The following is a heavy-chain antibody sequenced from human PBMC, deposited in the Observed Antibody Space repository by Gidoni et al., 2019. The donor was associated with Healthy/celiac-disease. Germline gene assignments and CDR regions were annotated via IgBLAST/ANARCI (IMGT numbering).Heavy chain of an antibody. Sequence: QVQLVESGGGVVQPGRSLRLSCAASGFTFSSSGMHWVRQAPGKGLEWVAVISYDGSNKYYADSVKGRFNISRDNSKNTLYLQMNSLRAEDTAVYYCAKGSFKIGGVYASYGMDVWGQGTTVTVSS. CDR3: AKGSFKIGGVYASYGMDV. CDR2: ISYDGSNK. D-gene: IGHD2-8*01. V-gene: IGHV3-30*18. J-gene: IGHJ6*02. CDR1: GFTFSSSG.